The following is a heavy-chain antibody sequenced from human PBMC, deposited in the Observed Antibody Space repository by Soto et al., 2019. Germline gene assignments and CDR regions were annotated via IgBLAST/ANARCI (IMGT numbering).Heavy chain of an antibody. D-gene: IGHD3-3*01. J-gene: IGHJ5*02. CDR2: INHSGST. CDR1: GGSFSGYY. CDR3: ARGRYDFWSGINWFDP. Sequence: SETLSLTCAVYGGSFSGYYWSWIRQPPGKGLEWIGEINHSGSTNYNPSLKSRVTISVDTSKNQFSLKLSSVIAADTAVYYRARGRYDFWSGINWFDPWGQGTLVTVSS. V-gene: IGHV4-34*01.